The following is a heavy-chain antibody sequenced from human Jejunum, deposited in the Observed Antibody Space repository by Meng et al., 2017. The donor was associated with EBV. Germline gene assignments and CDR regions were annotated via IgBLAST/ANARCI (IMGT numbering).Heavy chain of an antibody. CDR1: GFTFRSSA. CDR3: TKDVGVVLFDY. J-gene: IGHJ4*02. CDR2: ISNSGGNT. Sequence: VQLVVSGGGLVPPGGPLRLFCAASGFTFRSSAVSWVRQAPGKGLEWVSTISNSGGNTHYADSVKGRFTISRDNSKNTLYLQMNSLRAEDTAVYYCTKDVGVVLFDYWGQGTLVTVSS. V-gene: IGHV3-23*04. D-gene: IGHD2-8*01.